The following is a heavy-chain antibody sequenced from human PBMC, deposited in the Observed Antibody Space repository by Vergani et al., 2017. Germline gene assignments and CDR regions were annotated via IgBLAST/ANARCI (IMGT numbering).Heavy chain of an antibody. Sequence: QAQLVESGGGVVQPGSSLRLSCAASGFTFTDYGMHWVRQAPGKGLEWVAVISNDGRHTYYADSVRGRFSISRDNSKNTLYLQMNSLRTEDTANYYCRGEMDVWGKGTTVTVSS. CDR2: ISNDGRHT. V-gene: IGHV3-30*19. CDR1: GFTFTDYG. CDR3: RGEMDV. J-gene: IGHJ6*04.